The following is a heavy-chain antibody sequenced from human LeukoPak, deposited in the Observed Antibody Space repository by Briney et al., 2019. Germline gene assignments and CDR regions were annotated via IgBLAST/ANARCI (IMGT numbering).Heavy chain of an antibody. Sequence: GGSLRLSCASSGFTFNSYSMHWVRQAPGKGLEGVAAISYDGNNKHYADSVQGRFTLSRDTSKNTLYLQMNSMRAEDTAMYYCVRDRCSRCRYFDCWGQGTLVSVSS. CDR3: VRDRCSRCRYFDC. CDR2: ISYDGNNK. J-gene: IGHJ4*02. V-gene: IGHV3-30-3*01. D-gene: IGHD6-13*01. CDR1: GFTFNSYS.